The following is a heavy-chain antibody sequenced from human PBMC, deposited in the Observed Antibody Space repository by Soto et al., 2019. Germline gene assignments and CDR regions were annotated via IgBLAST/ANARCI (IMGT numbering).Heavy chain of an antibody. J-gene: IGHJ3*02. CDR3: AIPLEPRDRASDAFDI. Sequence: GASVKVSCKASGGTFSSYAISGVRQAPGQGLEWMGGIIPIFGTANYAQKFQGRVTVTADESTSTAYMELSSLRSEDTAVYYCAIPLEPRDRASDAFDIWGQGTMVTVSS. CDR2: IIPIFGTA. V-gene: IGHV1-69*13. CDR1: GGTFSSYA.